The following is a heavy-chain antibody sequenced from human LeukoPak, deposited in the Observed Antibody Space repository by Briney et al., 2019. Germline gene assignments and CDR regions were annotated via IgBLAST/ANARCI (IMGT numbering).Heavy chain of an antibody. D-gene: IGHD3-10*01. J-gene: IGHJ6*03. CDR2: IYTSGST. V-gene: IGHV4-61*02. CDR1: GGSISSGSYY. Sequence: SETLSLTCTVSGGSISSGSYYWSWTRQPAGKGLEWIGRIYTSGSTNYNPSLKSRVTISVDTSKNQFSLKLSSVTAADTAVYYCARAASYYYGSGSYYEDYYYYYMDVWGKGTTVTVSS. CDR3: ARAASYYYGSGSYYEDYYYYYMDV.